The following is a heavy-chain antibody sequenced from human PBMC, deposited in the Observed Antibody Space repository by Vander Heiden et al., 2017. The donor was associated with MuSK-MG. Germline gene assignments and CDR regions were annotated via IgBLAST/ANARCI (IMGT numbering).Heavy chain of an antibody. CDR3: AKKTFMITVGGGIELDAFDI. V-gene: IGHV3-23*01. CDR2: ISGSGGST. CDR1: GFTFSSYA. D-gene: IGHD3-16*02. Sequence: EVQLLESGGGLVQPGGSLRLSCAASGFTFSSYAMSWVRQAPGKGLEWVSAISGSGGSTYYADSVKGRCTIARDNSKNTLYLQMNSLRAEDTAVYYCAKKTFMITVGGGIELDAFDIWGQGTMVTVSS. J-gene: IGHJ3*02.